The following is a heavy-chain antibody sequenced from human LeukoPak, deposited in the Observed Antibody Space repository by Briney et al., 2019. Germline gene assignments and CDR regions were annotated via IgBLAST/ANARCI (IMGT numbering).Heavy chain of an antibody. D-gene: IGHD3-10*01. CDR3: ARDLQFGNYFDY. Sequence: PGSSVKVSCKASGGTFSSYAISWVRQAPGQGLEWMGRIIPIFGTANYAQKFQGRVTITTDESTSTAYVELSSLRSEDTAVYYCARDLQFGNYFDYWGQGTLVTVSS. CDR2: IIPIFGTA. V-gene: IGHV1-69*05. J-gene: IGHJ4*02. CDR1: GGTFSSYA.